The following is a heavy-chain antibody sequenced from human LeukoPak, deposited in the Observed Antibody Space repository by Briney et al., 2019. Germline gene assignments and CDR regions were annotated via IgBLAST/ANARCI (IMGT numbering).Heavy chain of an antibody. J-gene: IGHJ6*02. D-gene: IGHD4-17*01. Sequence: SETLSLTCTVSGGSISSSSYYWGWIRQPPGKGLEWIGSIYYSGSTYYNPSLKSRVTISVDTSKNQFSLKLSSVTAADTAVYYCAGRPDYGVTTTAYYYGMDVWGQGTTVTVSS. CDR1: GGSISSSSYY. CDR3: AGRPDYGVTTTAYYYGMDV. V-gene: IGHV4-39*07. CDR2: IYYSGST.